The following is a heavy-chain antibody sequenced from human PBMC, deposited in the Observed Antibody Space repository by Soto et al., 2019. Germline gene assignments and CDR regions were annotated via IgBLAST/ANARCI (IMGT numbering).Heavy chain of an antibody. J-gene: IGHJ3*02. CDR3: ARVHPDPDAFDI. CDR1: GFTFSSYS. CDR2: ISSSSSYI. Sequence: GGSLRLSCAASGFTFSSYSMNWVRQAPGKGLEWVSSISSSSSYIYYADSVKGRFTISRDNAKNSLYLQMNSLRAEDTAVYYCARVHPDPDAFDIWGQGTMVTVSS. V-gene: IGHV3-21*01.